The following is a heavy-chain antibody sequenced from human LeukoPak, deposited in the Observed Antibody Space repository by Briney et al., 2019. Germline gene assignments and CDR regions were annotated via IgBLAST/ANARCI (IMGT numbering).Heavy chain of an antibody. CDR1: GGSISSGGYS. D-gene: IGHD6-19*01. CDR2: IYYSGST. V-gene: IGHV4-30-4*07. CDR3: AREPTYSSGPTE. J-gene: IGHJ4*02. Sequence: SETLSLTCAVSGGSISSGGYSWSWIRQPPGKGLEWIGYIYYSGSTYYNPSLKSRVTISVDTSKNQFSLKLSSVTAADTAVYYCAREPTYSSGPTEWGQGTLVTVSS.